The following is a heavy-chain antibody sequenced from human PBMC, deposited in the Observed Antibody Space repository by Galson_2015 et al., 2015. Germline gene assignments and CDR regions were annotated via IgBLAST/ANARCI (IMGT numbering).Heavy chain of an antibody. CDR2: ISGSGGST. D-gene: IGHD4-17*01. CDR1: GFTFSSYA. J-gene: IGHJ6*02. Sequence: SLRLSCAASGFTFSSYAMSWVRQAPGKGLEWVSAISGSGGSTYYADSVKGRFTISRDNSKNTLYLQMNSLRAEDTAVYYCAKDSTVTTYLVYCYGMDVWGQGTTVTVSS. CDR3: AKDSTVTTYLVYCYGMDV. V-gene: IGHV3-23*01.